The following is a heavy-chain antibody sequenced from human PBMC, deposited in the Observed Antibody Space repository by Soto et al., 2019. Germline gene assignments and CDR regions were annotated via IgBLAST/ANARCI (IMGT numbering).Heavy chain of an antibody. V-gene: IGHV4-30-4*01. CDR3: ARDQGNSLDI. J-gene: IGHJ3*02. CDR2: IYYTGAT. CDR1: GGSFSSGDYQ. Sequence: TLSLTCTVSGGSFSSGDYQWTWIRQPPGKGLEWIGHIYYTGATYYNPSLKTRLTISLDTSKNQVSLSLNSVTAADTAVYYCARDQGNSLDIWGQGTMVTVSS.